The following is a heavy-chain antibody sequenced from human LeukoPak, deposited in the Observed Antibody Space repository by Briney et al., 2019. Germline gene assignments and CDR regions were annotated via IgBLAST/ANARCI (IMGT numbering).Heavy chain of an antibody. CDR3: ARQSRDGSKTRGYYFDY. V-gene: IGHV5-51*01. Sequence: PGESLKISCQASGXSFTNYWSGWVRQMPRKGLESMGIIYPADSDTAYSPSFQGQVTISADKSISTVCLQWSSLKASDTAMYYCARQSRDGSKTRGYYFDYWGQGTLVTVS. CDR2: IYPADSDT. D-gene: IGHD3-10*01. J-gene: IGHJ4*02. CDR1: GXSFTNYW.